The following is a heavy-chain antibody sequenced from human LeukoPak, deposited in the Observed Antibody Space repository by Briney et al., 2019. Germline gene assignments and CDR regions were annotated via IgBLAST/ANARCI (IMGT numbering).Heavy chain of an antibody. CDR1: GGTFSSYA. CDR3: ARAGYCSSTSCPGGAFDI. Sequence: SVKVSCKASGGTFSSYAISWVRQAPGQGLEWMGRIIPILGIANYAQKFQGRVTITADKSTSTAYMELSSLRSEDTAVYYCARAGYCSSTSCPGGAFDIWGQGTMVTVSS. D-gene: IGHD2-2*01. J-gene: IGHJ3*02. V-gene: IGHV1-69*04. CDR2: IIPILGIA.